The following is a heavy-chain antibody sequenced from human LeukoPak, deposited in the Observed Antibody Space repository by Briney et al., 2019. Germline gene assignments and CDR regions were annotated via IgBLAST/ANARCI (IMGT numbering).Heavy chain of an antibody. CDR2: IYHSGST. V-gene: IGHV4-59*01. Sequence: SETLSLTCTVSGASITTYYWTWIRQPPGKGLEWIGYIYHSGSTNYNPSLKGRVTISLDTSRNQFSLRLSSVTAADTAVYFCAREYSTSSEGDYFDYWGQGSLVTVSS. D-gene: IGHD6-6*01. J-gene: IGHJ4*02. CDR3: AREYSTSSEGDYFDY. CDR1: GASITTYY.